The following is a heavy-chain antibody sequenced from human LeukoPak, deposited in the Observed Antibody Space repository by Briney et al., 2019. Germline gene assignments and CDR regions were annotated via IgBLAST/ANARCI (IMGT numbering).Heavy chain of an antibody. Sequence: ASVKVSCKASGGTFCSYPIRWVRPAPGQGVEWMGGIIPIFGTANYAQTFQGRVTNTTDEYTSTAYMELSSLRSEDTAVYYCARRAYCGGDCYHNWFDTWGQRTLVTVSS. CDR3: ARRAYCGGDCYHNWFDT. J-gene: IGHJ5*02. CDR1: GGTFCSYP. V-gene: IGHV1-69*05. CDR2: IIPIFGTA. D-gene: IGHD2-21*02.